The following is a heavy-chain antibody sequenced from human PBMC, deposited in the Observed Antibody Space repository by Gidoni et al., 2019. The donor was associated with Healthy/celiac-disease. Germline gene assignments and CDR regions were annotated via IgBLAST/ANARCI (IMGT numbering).Heavy chain of an antibody. J-gene: IGHJ4*02. D-gene: IGHD3-22*01. Sequence: QVQLVESGGGVVQPGRSLRLSCADSGFTFSSYGMHWVRQDPGKGLECVAVISYDGSNKYYADSVKGRFTISRDNSKNTLYLQMNSLRAEDTAVYYCAKDMYYYDSSGYFSGDYWGQGTLVTVSS. V-gene: IGHV3-30*18. CDR3: AKDMYYYDSSGYFSGDY. CDR1: GFTFSSYG. CDR2: ISYDGSNK.